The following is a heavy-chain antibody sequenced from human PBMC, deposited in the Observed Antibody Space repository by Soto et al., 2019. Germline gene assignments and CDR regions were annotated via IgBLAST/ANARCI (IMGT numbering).Heavy chain of an antibody. V-gene: IGHV1-18*04. CDR1: GYTFTRYG. D-gene: IGHD3-3*01. CDR2: ISVYRGNT. J-gene: IGHJ3*02. Sequence: QVQLLQSETEVKKPGASVKVSCKASGYTFTRYGITWVRQAPGQGLEWMGWISVYRGNTDSAQKFQGRLSLTTGTSPTTAYMELKSLRFYDTAVYFCSRETIGNAFDIWGQGTMVTVSS. CDR3: SRETIGNAFDI.